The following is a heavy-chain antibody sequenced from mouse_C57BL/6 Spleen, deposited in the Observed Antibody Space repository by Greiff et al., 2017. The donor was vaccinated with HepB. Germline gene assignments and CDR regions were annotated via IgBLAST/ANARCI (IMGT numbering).Heavy chain of an antibody. CDR3: ASGRGYFDY. J-gene: IGHJ2*01. CDR1: GYTFTSYW. Sequence: VKLQQPGAELVMPGASVKLSCKASGYTFTSYWMHWVKQRPGQGLEWIGEIDPSDSYTNYNQKFKGKSTLTVDKSSSTAYMQLSSLTSEDSAVYYCASGRGYFDYWGQGTTLTVSS. CDR2: IDPSDSYT. D-gene: IGHD4-1*01. V-gene: IGHV1-69*01.